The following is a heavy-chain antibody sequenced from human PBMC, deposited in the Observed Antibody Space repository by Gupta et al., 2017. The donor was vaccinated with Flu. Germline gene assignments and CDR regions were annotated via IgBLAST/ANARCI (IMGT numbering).Heavy chain of an antibody. J-gene: IGHJ6*02. V-gene: IGHV3-49*02. CDR2: IRSKAYGGTT. D-gene: IGHD2-21*02. Sequence: VGFIRSKAYGGTTEYAASVKGRFTISRDDSKSIAYLQMNSLKTEDTAVYYCTRDARIVVVTAIKLRYYYGMDVWGQGTTVTVSS. CDR3: TRDARIVVVTAIKLRYYYGMDV.